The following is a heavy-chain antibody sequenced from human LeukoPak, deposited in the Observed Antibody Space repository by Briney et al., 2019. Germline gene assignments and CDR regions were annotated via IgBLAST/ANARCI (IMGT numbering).Heavy chain of an antibody. CDR1: GVSLNNYY. Sequence: SETLSLTCAVSGVSLNNYYWSWIRQPPGKGLEWIGEINHSGSTNYNPSLKSRVTISVDTSKNQFSLKLSSVTAADTAVYYCARGALRYFDWLSDLLNWFDPWGQGTLVTVSS. CDR2: INHSGST. CDR3: ARGALRYFDWLSDLLNWFDP. J-gene: IGHJ5*02. V-gene: IGHV4-34*01. D-gene: IGHD3-9*01.